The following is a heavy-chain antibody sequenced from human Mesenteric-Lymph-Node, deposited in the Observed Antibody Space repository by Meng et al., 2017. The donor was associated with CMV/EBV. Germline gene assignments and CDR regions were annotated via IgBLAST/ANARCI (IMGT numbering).Heavy chain of an antibody. V-gene: IGHV4-39*01. CDR2: IYHSGST. J-gene: IGHJ4*02. D-gene: IGHD7-27*01. CDR1: GGYISSSSYY. Sequence: GSGGYISSSSYYWGWIRQPPGKGLEWIGSIYHSGSTYYNPSFKSRVTISVDTSKNQFSLKLTSVTAADTAVYYCARHGKGELGDLDYWGQGTLVTVSS. CDR3: ARHGKGELGDLDY.